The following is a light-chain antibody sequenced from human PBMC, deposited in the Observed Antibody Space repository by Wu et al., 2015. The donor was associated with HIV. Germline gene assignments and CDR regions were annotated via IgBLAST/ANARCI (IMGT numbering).Light chain of an antibody. CDR1: QSVRNY. V-gene: IGKV3-11*01. Sequence: EIVMTQSPATLSVSPGERATLSCRASQSVRNYLAWFQQKPGQAPRLLIYDASNRATGIPARFSGSGSGTDFTLTISSLEPEDFALYYCQQRSNWPWTFGQGTKVEFK. CDR3: QQRSNWPWT. J-gene: IGKJ1*01. CDR2: DAS.